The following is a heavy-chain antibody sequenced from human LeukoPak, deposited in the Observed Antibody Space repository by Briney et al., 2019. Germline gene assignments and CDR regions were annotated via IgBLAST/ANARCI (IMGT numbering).Heavy chain of an antibody. CDR2: IKQDGSEK. J-gene: IGHJ5*02. V-gene: IGHV3-7*03. D-gene: IGHD1-26*01. CDR3: ARRPGSWFDP. CDR1: GFTFSSYW. Sequence: GGSLRLSCAASGFTFSSYWMGWLPQAPGKGREWVANIKQDGSEKYYVDSVKGRFTISSDNDQNSMYLQMNSLRAEDTAAYYCARRPGSWFDPWGKGTLVTVSS.